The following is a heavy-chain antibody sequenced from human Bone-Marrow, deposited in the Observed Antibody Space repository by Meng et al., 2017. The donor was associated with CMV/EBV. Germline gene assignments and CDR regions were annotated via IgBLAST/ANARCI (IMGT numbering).Heavy chain of an antibody. D-gene: IGHD2-2*01. V-gene: IGHV1-2*02. J-gene: IGHJ3*02. CDR2: INPNSGGT. CDR1: GYTFTGYY. Sequence: ASVKVSCKASGYTFTGYYMHWVRQAPGQGLEWMGWINPNSGGTNYAQKFQGRVTMTRDTSISTAYMELSRLRSDDTAVYYCARLVVPAALLPADAFDIWGQGTMVTV. CDR3: ARLVVPAALLPADAFDI.